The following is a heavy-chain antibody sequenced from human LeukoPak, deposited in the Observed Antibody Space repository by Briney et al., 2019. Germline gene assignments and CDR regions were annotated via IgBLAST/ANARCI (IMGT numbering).Heavy chain of an antibody. CDR3: AATRDVDTAMVADAFDI. Sequence: SVKVSCKASGFTFTSSAVQWVRQARGQRLEWIGWIVVGSGNTNYAQKFQERVTITRDMSTSTAYMELSSLRSEDTAVYYCAATRDVDTAMVADAFDIWGQGTMVTVSS. D-gene: IGHD5-18*01. V-gene: IGHV1-58*01. CDR2: IVVGSGNT. CDR1: GFTFTSSA. J-gene: IGHJ3*02.